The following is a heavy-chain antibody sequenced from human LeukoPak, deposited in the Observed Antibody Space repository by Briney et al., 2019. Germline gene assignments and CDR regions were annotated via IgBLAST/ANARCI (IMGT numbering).Heavy chain of an antibody. CDR1: GGSISSYY. J-gene: IGHJ5*02. Sequence: SETLSLTCTVSGGSISSYYWSWIRQPPGKGLEWIGYIYYSGSTSYNPSLKSRVTISVDTSKNQFSLKLSSVTAADTAVYYCARIRERAWFDPWGQGTLVTVSS. CDR3: ARIRERAWFDP. V-gene: IGHV4-59*01. D-gene: IGHD1-26*01. CDR2: IYYSGST.